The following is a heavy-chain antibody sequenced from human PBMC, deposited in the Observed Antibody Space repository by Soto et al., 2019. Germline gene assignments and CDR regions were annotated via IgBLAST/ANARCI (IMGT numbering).Heavy chain of an antibody. CDR2: LDWNGVSI. V-gene: IGHV3-9*01. Sequence: VQLVESAGGLVQPGRSLRLSCAASGFSFDDYVMHWVRQGPGKGLEWVSGLDWNGVSIGYADSVKGRFTISRDNAKNSLYLQMNSLRSEDTALYYCAKDIARYSGYEGAFDIWGQGTMVTVSS. J-gene: IGHJ3*02. CDR3: AKDIARYSGYEGAFDI. CDR1: GFSFDDYV. D-gene: IGHD5-12*01.